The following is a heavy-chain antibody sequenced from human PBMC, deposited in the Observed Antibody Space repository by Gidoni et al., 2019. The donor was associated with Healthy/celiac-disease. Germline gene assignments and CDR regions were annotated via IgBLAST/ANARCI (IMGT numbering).Heavy chain of an antibody. CDR3: ARGGYSYGVDY. CDR1: GFTFNSYA. V-gene: IGHV3-23*01. Sequence: EVQLLESGGGLVQPGGSLRLSCAASGFTFNSYAMSWVRQAPGKGLEWGSAISGSGGSTYYADSVKGRFTISRDNSKNTLYLQMNSLRAEDTAVYYCARGGYSYGVDYWGQGTLVTVSS. D-gene: IGHD5-18*01. CDR2: ISGSGGST. J-gene: IGHJ4*02.